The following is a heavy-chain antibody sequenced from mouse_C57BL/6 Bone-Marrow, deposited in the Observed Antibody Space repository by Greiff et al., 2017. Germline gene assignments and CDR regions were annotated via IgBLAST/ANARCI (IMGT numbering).Heavy chain of an antibody. CDR1: DSEVFPIAY. D-gene: IGHD1-1*01. J-gene: IGHJ1*03. Sequence: QVQLQQSGSELRRPGSSVKLSCKDFDSEVFPIAYMSWVRQKPGHGFEWIGGILPSIGRTIYGEKFEDKATLDADTLSNTAYLELNSLTSEDSAIYYCARREAFHYYGSRPSYWYFDVWGTGTTVTVSS. CDR2: ILPSIGRT. CDR3: ARREAFHYYGSRPSYWYFDV. V-gene: IGHV15-2*01.